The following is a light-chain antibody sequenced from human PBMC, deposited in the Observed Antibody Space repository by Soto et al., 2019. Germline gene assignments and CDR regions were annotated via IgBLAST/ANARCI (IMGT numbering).Light chain of an antibody. J-gene: IGLJ1*01. Sequence: QSALTQPASVSGSPGQSITMSCTGTSSDVGGYNFVAWYQQYPGKAPKVMIYEGSQRPSGVSTRFSGSRSGNTASLTISGLQPEDEADYYCCSYAGSSTYVFGTGTKLTVL. CDR2: EGS. CDR3: CSYAGSSTYV. V-gene: IGLV2-23*01. CDR1: SSDVGGYNF.